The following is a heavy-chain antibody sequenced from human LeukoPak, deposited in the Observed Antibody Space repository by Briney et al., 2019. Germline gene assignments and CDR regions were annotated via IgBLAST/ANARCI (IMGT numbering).Heavy chain of an antibody. CDR3: ARLFEGELEDFDY. D-gene: IGHD1-7*01. CDR1: RGTFSSYA. V-gene: IGHV1-69*04. J-gene: IGHJ4*02. CDR2: IIPILGIA. Sequence: SVKVSFKATRGTFSSYAISWVRLAAAQGLEWMGRIIPILGIAYYAQKFQGRVTITADKSKSTAYMEMSSLRSEDTAVYYCARLFEGELEDFDYWGTVILVTVSS.